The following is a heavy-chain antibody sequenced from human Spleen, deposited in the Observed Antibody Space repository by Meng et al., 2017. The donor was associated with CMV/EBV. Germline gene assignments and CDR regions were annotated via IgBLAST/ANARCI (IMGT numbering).Heavy chain of an antibody. CDR1: DSITLSCYY. Sequence: DSITLSCYYCCLLPQTPGERLGLVGLISYGGTTSFDPSLLGRLSISVDISPTPFSLHLSSLTVADTAVYYCARVLQASGTPISFDSWGQGALVTVSS. V-gene: IGHV4-31*02. D-gene: IGHD1-26*01. CDR3: ARVLQASGTPISFDS. CDR2: ISYGGTT. J-gene: IGHJ4*02.